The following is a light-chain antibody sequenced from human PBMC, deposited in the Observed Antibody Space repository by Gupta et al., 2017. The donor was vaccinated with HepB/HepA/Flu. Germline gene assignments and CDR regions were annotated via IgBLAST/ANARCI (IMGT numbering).Light chain of an antibody. Sequence: EAVLTQSLGTLSLSPGERVTLSCRASQSVRHTHVNRFPQKPGQAPRLLIFGASSRTTGIPDRFGGSGSGTHFTLTISRLEPEECAVYYCQQTGSSPYTFGQGTKLEIK. V-gene: IGKV3-20*01. CDR1: QSVRHTH. CDR3: QQTGSSPYT. CDR2: GAS. J-gene: IGKJ2*01.